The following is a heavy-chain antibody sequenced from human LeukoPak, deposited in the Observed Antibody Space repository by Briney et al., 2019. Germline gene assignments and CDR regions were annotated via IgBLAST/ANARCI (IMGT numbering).Heavy chain of an antibody. J-gene: IGHJ4*02. D-gene: IGHD4-17*01. CDR3: ARQAVTTVTTSPFDY. CDR2: IDPADSYT. CDR1: GYMFTSYW. V-gene: IGHV5-10-1*01. Sequence: GESPKISCKGSGYMFTSYWINWVRQMPGKGLEWMGRIDPADSYTNYSPSFQGHVTISADKSIGTAYLRWSSLKASDTAMYYCARQAVTTVTTSPFDYWGQGTLVTVSS.